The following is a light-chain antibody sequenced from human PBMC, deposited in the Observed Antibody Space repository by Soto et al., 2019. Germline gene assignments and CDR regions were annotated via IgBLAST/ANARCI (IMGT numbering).Light chain of an antibody. CDR1: SSDVGGYNY. CDR2: EVN. V-gene: IGLV2-8*01. J-gene: IGLJ2*01. Sequence: QSALTQPPSASGSPGQSVTISCTGTSSDVGGYNYVSWYQQHPGKAPKLMIYEVNKRPSGVPDRFSGSKSDNTASLTVSGLQAEDEAYYYCCSYAGSNYVIFGGGTKLTVL. CDR3: CSYAGSNYVI.